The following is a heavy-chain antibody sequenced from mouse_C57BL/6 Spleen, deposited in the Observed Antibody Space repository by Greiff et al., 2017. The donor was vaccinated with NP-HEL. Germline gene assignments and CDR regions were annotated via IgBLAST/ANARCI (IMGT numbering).Heavy chain of an antibody. J-gene: IGHJ4*01. Sequence: VKLMESGPGLVAPSQSLSITCTASGFSFTSYAISWVRQPPGKGLEWLGVIWTGGGTNYNSALKSRLSISKDNSKSQVYVKMNSLQTDDTARYYCARKALYGYDEDYAMDYWGQGTSVTVSS. CDR1: GFSFTSYA. CDR3: ARKALYGYDEDYAMDY. CDR2: IWTGGGT. D-gene: IGHD2-2*01. V-gene: IGHV2-9-1*01.